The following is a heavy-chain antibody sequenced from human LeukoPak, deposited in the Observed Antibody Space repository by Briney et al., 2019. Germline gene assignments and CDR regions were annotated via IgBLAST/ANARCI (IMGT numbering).Heavy chain of an antibody. V-gene: IGHV3-23*01. CDR2: ISGSAGGT. CDR3: AKSPELRRLAHDY. J-gene: IGHJ4*02. CDR1: GITLSNFG. D-gene: IGHD1-26*01. Sequence: GGPLRLSCAVSGITLSNFGMGWFRKAPGKGLEWVAGISGSAGGTYYADSVKGRFTISRDNSKNTLYLQMNSLRAEDTAVYYCAKSPELRRLAHDYWGQGTLVTVSS.